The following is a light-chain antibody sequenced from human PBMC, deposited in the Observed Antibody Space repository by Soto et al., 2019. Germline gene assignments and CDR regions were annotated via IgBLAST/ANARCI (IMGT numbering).Light chain of an antibody. Sequence: DIQMTQSPSTLPASVGDRVTITCRASQSISDWFAWYQQKPGTAPKVLIYHASNLQSGVPSRFSGSGSGTEFTLTLSSMQPDGFASYYCQQYNSYSFGQGTKVDIK. CDR3: QQYNSYS. V-gene: IGKV1-5*01. J-gene: IGKJ1*01. CDR2: HAS. CDR1: QSISDW.